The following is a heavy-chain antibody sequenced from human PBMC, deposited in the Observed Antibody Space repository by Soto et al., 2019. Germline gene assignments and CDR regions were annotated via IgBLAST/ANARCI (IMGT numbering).Heavy chain of an antibody. D-gene: IGHD3-22*01. CDR3: ARGSGYYYWDDY. Sequence: QVQLVQSGAEEKKPGASVKVSCKASGYTFTSYAMHWVRQAPGQRLEGMGWINAGNGNTKYSQKSQGRVTITRDTSASTAYMELSILRSEDTAVYYCARGSGYYYWDDYWGQGTLVTVSS. V-gene: IGHV1-3*05. CDR1: GYTFTSYA. J-gene: IGHJ4*02. CDR2: INAGNGNT.